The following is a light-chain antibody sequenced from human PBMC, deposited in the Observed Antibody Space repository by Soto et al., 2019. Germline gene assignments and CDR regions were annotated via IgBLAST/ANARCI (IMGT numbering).Light chain of an antibody. CDR1: QGISTW. CDR2: AAS. V-gene: IGKV1D-16*01. CDR3: QHYYGYPRT. J-gene: IGKJ1*01. Sequence: DIQMTQSPSSLSASVGDRVTITCRASQGISTWLAWYQHKPEKAPRSLIYAASSLQRGVPLRFSGSGSWTDFTLTISSLQPEDSATYDCQHYYGYPRTFGQGTKVEIK.